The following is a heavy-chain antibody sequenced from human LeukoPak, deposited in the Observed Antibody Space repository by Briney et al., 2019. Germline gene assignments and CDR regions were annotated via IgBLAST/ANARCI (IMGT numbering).Heavy chain of an antibody. D-gene: IGHD6-13*01. CDR3: AREGVYSSPFDY. CDR2: IYYSGST. J-gene: IGHJ4*02. CDR1: GGSISSYY. V-gene: IGHV4-59*01. Sequence: PSETLPLTCTVSGGSISSYYWSWIRQPPGKGLEWIGYIYYSGSTNYNPSLKSRVTISVDTSKNQFSLKLSSVTAADTAVYYYAREGVYSSPFDYWGQGTLVTVSS.